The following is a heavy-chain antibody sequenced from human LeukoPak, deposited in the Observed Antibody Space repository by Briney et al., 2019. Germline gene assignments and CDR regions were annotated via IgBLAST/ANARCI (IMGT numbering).Heavy chain of an antibody. V-gene: IGHV4-34*01. CDR3: ARGVGLTQGGTFDY. J-gene: IGHJ4*02. CDR2: IYHSGST. D-gene: IGHD1-1*01. Sequence: PSETLSLTCAVYGGSFSGYYWSWIRQPPGKGLEWIGSIYHSGSTHYNSSLKGRVTISVDTSKNQLSLKLSSVTAADTAVYYCARGVGLTQGGTFDYWGQGTLVTVSS. CDR1: GGSFSGYY.